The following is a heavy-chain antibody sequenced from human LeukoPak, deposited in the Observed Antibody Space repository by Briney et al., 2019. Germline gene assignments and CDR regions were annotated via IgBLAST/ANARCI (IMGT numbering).Heavy chain of an antibody. CDR2: INTNTGNP. CDR3: ARIGYNTLDY. Sequence: ASVKVSCKTSGYSFTNYAIHWVRQAPGQGLEWMGWINTNTGNPSYALDFTGRLVLSLDTSVSTANLHLASLKAEDTAVYYCARIGYNTLDYWGQGTLVPVSS. CDR1: GYSFTNYA. V-gene: IGHV7-4-1*01. J-gene: IGHJ4*02. D-gene: IGHD3-3*01.